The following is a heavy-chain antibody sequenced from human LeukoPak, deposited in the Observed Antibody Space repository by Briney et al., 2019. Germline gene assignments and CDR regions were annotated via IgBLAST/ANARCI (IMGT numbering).Heavy chain of an antibody. CDR1: GFTFDDYG. CDR3: ARDRNYYDSNGYYKYYYYYMDV. D-gene: IGHD3-22*01. Sequence: GGSLRLSCAASGFTFDDYGMSWVSQAPGKGLEWVSGINWNGGNTGYADSVKGRFTISRDNAKNSLYLQMNSLRAEDTALYYCARDRNYYDSNGYYKYYYYYMDVWGKGTTVTVSS. J-gene: IGHJ6*03. CDR2: INWNGGNT. V-gene: IGHV3-20*04.